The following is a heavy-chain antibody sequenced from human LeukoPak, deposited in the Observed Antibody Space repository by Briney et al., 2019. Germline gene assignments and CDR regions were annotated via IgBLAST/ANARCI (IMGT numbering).Heavy chain of an antibody. CDR1: GFTFSSYA. Sequence: GGSLRLSCAASGFTFSSYAMHWVRQAPGKGLEWVAVISYDGSNKYYADSVKGRFTISRDNSKNTLYLQMNSLRAEDTAVYYCARDLGGSHAFDIWGQGTMVTVSS. D-gene: IGHD3-16*01. J-gene: IGHJ3*02. CDR2: ISYDGSNK. V-gene: IGHV3-30-3*01. CDR3: ARDLGGSHAFDI.